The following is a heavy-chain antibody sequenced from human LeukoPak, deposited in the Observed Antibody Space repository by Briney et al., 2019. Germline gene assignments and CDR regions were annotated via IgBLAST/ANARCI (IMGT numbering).Heavy chain of an antibody. CDR2: IIPIFGTA. CDR3: ARAVRGRYYYYGMDV. V-gene: IGHV1-69*13. Sequence: SVKVSCKASGGTFSSYAISWVRQAPRQGLEWMGGIIPIFGTANYAQKFQGRVTITADESTSTAYMELSSLRSEDTAVYYCARAVRGRYYYYGMDVWGQGTTVTVSS. J-gene: IGHJ6*02. D-gene: IGHD3-10*01. CDR1: GGTFSSYA.